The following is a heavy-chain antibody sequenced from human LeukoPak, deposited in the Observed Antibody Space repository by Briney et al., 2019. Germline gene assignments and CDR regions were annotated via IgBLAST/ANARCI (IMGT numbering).Heavy chain of an antibody. Sequence: GGSLRLSCAASGFTFSSYWMSWVRQAPGKGLEWVANIKQDGSEKYYVDSVKGRFTISRDNAKNSLYLQMNSLRAEDTAVYYCASSGSGQMYYFDYWGQGTLVTVSS. D-gene: IGHD6-19*01. J-gene: IGHJ4*02. CDR1: GFTFSSYW. V-gene: IGHV3-7*01. CDR3: ASSGSGQMYYFDY. CDR2: IKQDGSEK.